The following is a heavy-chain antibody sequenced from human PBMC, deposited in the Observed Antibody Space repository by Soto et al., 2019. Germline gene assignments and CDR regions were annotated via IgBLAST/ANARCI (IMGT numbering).Heavy chain of an antibody. Sequence: QITLKESGPTLAEPKQTLTLTCTVSGVSLTTTGLGVGWIRQPPGEALAGLALIYWDDDTRYNPSLNNRLTLTKDPSKNQVLLTLTNMDPVDPATYYCAHLYHSVRPLFDYWGQAPLVTVSS. V-gene: IGHV2-5*02. CDR1: GVSLTTTGLG. D-gene: IGHD2-2*01. J-gene: IGHJ4*02. CDR2: IYWDDDT. CDR3: AHLYHSVRPLFDY.